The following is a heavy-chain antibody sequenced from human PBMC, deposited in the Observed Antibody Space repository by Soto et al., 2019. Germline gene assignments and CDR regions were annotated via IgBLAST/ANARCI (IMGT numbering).Heavy chain of an antibody. D-gene: IGHD2-2*01. CDR1: GGSFSGYY. CDR3: ARGRDIVVVPAAPSMDV. CDR2: SNHSGST. V-gene: IGHV4-34*01. J-gene: IGHJ6*02. Sequence: SETLSLTCAAYGGSFSGYYWSWIRQPPGRGLEWIGESNHSGSTNYNPSLKSRVTISVDTSKNQFSLKLSSVTAADTAVYYCARGRDIVVVPAAPSMDVWGQGTTVTVSS.